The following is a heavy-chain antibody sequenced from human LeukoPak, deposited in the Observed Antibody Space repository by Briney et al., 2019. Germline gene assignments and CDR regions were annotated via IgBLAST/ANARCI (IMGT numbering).Heavy chain of an antibody. CDR2: IYYSGST. J-gene: IGHJ5*02. D-gene: IGHD3-10*01. Sequence: PSQTLPLTCTVSGGSLSSGGYYWSWIRQHPGKGLEWIGYIYYSGSTYYNPSLKSRVTISVDTSKNQFSLTLSSVTAADTAGYYCARDPEFPTRDWFDPWGQGTLVTVSS. CDR1: GGSLSSGGYY. CDR3: ARDPEFPTRDWFDP. V-gene: IGHV4-31*03.